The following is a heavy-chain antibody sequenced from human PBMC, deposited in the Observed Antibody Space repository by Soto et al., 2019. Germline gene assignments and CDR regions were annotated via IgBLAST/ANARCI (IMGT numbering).Heavy chain of an antibody. J-gene: IGHJ4*02. V-gene: IGHV3-33*01. CDR1: GFTFSSYG. CDR3: ASLTDSSSWEGE. Sequence: QVQLVESGGGVVQPGRSLRLSCAASGFTFSSYGMHWVRQAPGKGLEWVAVIWYDGSNKYYADSVKGRFTISRDNSKNALYLQMNSLRAEDTAVYYCASLTDSSSWEGEWGQGTLVTVSS. D-gene: IGHD6-13*01. CDR2: IWYDGSNK.